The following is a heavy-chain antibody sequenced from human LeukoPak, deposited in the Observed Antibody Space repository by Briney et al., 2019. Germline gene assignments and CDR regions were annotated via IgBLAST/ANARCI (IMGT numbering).Heavy chain of an antibody. CDR3: ARAKQQWLVRGGWFDP. CDR2: IYYSGST. Sequence: SETLSLTCTVSGGSISSSSYYWGWIRQPPGKGLEWIGSIYYSGSTYYNPSLKSRVTISVDTSKNQFSLKLSSVTAADTAVYYCARAKQQWLVRGGWFDPWGQGTLVTVSS. J-gene: IGHJ5*02. CDR1: GGSISSSSYY. D-gene: IGHD6-19*01. V-gene: IGHV4-39*07.